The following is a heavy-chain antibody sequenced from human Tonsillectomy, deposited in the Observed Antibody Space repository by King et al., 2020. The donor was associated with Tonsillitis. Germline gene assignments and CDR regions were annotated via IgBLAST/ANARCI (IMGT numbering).Heavy chain of an antibody. Sequence: QLQESGSGLVKPSQTLSLTCAVSGGSISSGGYSWSWIRQPPGKGLGWIGYIYHSGSTYYNPSLKSRVTISVDRSKNQFSLKLSSVTAADTAVYYCARGKGRPNAFDIWGQGTMVTVSS. V-gene: IGHV4-30-2*01. J-gene: IGHJ3*02. CDR1: GGSISSGGYS. CDR3: ARGKGRPNAFDI. CDR2: IYHSGST.